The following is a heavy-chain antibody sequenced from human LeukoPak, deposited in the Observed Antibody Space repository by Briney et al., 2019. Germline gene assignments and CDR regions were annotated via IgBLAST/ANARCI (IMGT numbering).Heavy chain of an antibody. CDR1: GYTFTSYG. D-gene: IGHD3-3*01. V-gene: IGHV1-18*01. CDR2: ISAYNGNT. CDR3: ARGASITIFGVVTNYNWFDP. J-gene: IGHJ5*02. Sequence: APVKVSCKASGYTFTSYGISWVRQAPGQGLEWMGWISAYNGNTNYAQKLQGRVTMTTDTSTSTAYMELRSLRSDDTAVYYCARGASITIFGVVTNYNWFDPWGQGTLVTVSS.